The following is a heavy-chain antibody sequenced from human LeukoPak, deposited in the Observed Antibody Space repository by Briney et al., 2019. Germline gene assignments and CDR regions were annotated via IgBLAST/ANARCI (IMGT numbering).Heavy chain of an antibody. CDR2: INPSSGDT. D-gene: IGHD5-24*01. CDR1: GYSFNDYC. Sequence: GASVRVSCKASGYSFNDYCIYWVRQAPGQGLEWMGRINPSSGDTNYAQKFHGRVTMTRDTSISTAYMELSGLTSDDTAVYYCARNNRYDGYLYNWFDPWGQGTQVTVSS. CDR3: ARNNRYDGYLYNWFDP. J-gene: IGHJ5*02. V-gene: IGHV1-2*02.